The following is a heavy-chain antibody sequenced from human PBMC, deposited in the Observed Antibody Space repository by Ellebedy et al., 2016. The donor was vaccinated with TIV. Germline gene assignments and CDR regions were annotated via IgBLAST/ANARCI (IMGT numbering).Heavy chain of an antibody. CDR1: EYTFTSYY. V-gene: IGHV1-46*01. CDR3: ARGDKYYYDSSGYYYTY. D-gene: IGHD3-22*01. CDR2: INPSGGSS. Sequence: ASVKVSCKASEYTFTSYYMYWVRQAPGQGLEWMGIINPSGGSSNYAQKFQGRVTMTRDTSTSTVYMELSSLRSEDTAVYYCARGDKYYYDSSGYYYTYWGQGTLVTVSS. J-gene: IGHJ4*02.